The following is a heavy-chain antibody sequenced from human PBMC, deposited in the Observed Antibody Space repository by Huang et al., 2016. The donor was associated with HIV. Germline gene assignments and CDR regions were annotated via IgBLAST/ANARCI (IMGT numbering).Heavy chain of an antibody. D-gene: IGHD3-22*01. CDR1: GGTFSSYA. J-gene: IGHJ4*02. CDR2: SIPSVGTA. CDR3: ARARGYYDSSVSYYFDY. Sequence: QVQLVQSGAEVKKPGSSVKVSCKASGGTFSSYAISWVRQAPGQGLEWMGGSIPSVGTANYAQKFQGRVTITADESTSTAYMELSSLRSEDTAVYYCARARGYYDSSVSYYFDYWGQGTLVTVSS. V-gene: IGHV1-69*13.